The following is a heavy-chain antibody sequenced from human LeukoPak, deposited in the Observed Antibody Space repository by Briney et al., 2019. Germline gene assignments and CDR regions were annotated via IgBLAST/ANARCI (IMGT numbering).Heavy chain of an antibody. CDR1: GFTFSSYA. V-gene: IGHV3-30-3*01. CDR3: ARGPYYYDSYDTCYFDY. D-gene: IGHD3-22*01. Sequence: GGSLRLSCAASGFTFSSYAMHWVRQAPGKGLEWVAVISYDGSNKYYADSVKGRFTISRDNSKNTLYLQMNSLRAEDTAVYYCARGPYYYDSYDTCYFDYWGQGTLVTVSS. J-gene: IGHJ4*02. CDR2: ISYDGSNK.